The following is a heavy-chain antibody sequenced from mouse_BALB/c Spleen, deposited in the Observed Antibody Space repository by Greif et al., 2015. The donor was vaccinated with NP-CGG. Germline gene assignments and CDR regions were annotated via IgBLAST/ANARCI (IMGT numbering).Heavy chain of an antibody. CDR3: AYGNYFDY. CDR1: GFNIKDYY. V-gene: IGHV14-1*02. J-gene: IGHJ2*01. Sequence: PGAELVRPGALVKLSCKASGFNIKDYYMHWVKQRPEQGLEWIGWIDPENGNTIYDPKFQGKASITADTSSNTACLQLRSLTSEDTAVYFCAYGNYFDYWGQGTTLTVSS. D-gene: IGHD2-1*01. CDR2: IDPENGNT.